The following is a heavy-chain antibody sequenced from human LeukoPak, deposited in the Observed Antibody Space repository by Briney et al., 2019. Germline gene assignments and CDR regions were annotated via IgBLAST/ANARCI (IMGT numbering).Heavy chain of an antibody. CDR1: GGSISSSSYY. CDR3: ARHPDYGVYFDY. Sequence: SETLSLTCTVSGGSISSSSYYWGWIRQPPGKGLEWIGSIYYSGSTYYNPSLKSRVTISVDTSKNQFSLKLSSVTAADTAVYYCARHPDYGVYFDYWGQGTLVTVSS. D-gene: IGHD4-17*01. CDR2: IYYSGST. V-gene: IGHV4-39*01. J-gene: IGHJ4*02.